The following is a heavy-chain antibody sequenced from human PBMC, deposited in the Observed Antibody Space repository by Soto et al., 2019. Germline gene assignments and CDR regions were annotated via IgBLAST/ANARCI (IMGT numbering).Heavy chain of an antibody. CDR1: GFTFSRYG. V-gene: IGHV3-21*06. J-gene: IGHJ5*01. Sequence: EVQLVESGGGLVKPGGSLRLSCAASGFTFSRYGMNWLRQAPGKGLEWVASISSSSSYVYYADSVKGRFSTSRDNAKNILYLEMYALRTEDMATYYCARDPSEGRVGNWFESWGQGTLVTVSS. D-gene: IGHD2-2*01. CDR2: ISSSSSYV. CDR3: ARDPSEGRVGNWFES.